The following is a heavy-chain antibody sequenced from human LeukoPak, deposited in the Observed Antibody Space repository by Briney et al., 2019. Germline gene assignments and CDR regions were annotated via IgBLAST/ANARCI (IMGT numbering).Heavy chain of an antibody. CDR3: ARHQVDYGDSTYYFDY. J-gene: IGHJ4*02. CDR2: ISSSSSYI. D-gene: IGHD4-17*01. CDR1: GFTFSSYS. Sequence: PGGSLRLSCAASGFTFSSYSMNWVRQAPGKGLEWVSSISSSSSYIYYADSVKGRFTISSDNAKNSLYLQMNSLRAEDTAVYYCARHQVDYGDSTYYFDYWGQGTLVTVSS. V-gene: IGHV3-21*01.